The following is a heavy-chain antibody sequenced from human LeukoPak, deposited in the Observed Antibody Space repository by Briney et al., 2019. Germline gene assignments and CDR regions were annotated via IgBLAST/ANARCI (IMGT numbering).Heavy chain of an antibody. CDR1: GFTFSSYW. CDR2: IHQDGNEK. V-gene: IGHV3-7*04. CDR3: ARGDDFSGDY. D-gene: IGHD2-21*02. Sequence: GGSLRLCCAASGFTFSSYWMSWVRQAPGKGLEWVANIHQDGNEKYYVDSVKGRFTISRDNAKNSLYLQMNSLRVEDTAVYHCARGDDFSGDYWGQGTLVTVSS. J-gene: IGHJ4*02.